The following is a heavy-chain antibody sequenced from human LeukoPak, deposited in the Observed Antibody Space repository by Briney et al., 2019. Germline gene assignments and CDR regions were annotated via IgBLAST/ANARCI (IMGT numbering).Heavy chain of an antibody. D-gene: IGHD4-23*01. V-gene: IGHV3-7*01. CDR1: GFTFSNYW. J-gene: IGHJ4*02. CDR3: ARDGNSRITAAHYFDY. Sequence: GGSLRLSCAASGFTFSNYWMSWVRQAPGKGLEWVANIKQDGSEKYYVDSVKGRFTISRDNAKNSLYLQMNSLRAEDTAVYYCARDGNSRITAAHYFDYWGQGTLVTVSS. CDR2: IKQDGSEK.